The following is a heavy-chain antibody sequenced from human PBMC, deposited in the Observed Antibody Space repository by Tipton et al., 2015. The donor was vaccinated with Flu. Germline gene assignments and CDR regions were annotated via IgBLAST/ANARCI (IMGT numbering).Heavy chain of an antibody. Sequence: SLRLSCAASGFSFSSYAMNWVRQAPGKGLEWISAISDSDGSTFYADSVKGRFTISRDNFKKTQYLEMNSLRAEDTAVYYCAKGPSGTEAFLYYGLDVWGQGTSVPVSS. CDR2: ISDSDGST. J-gene: IGHJ6*02. D-gene: IGHD6-25*01. CDR3: AKGPSGTEAFLYYGLDV. CDR1: GFSFSSYA. V-gene: IGHV3-23*01.